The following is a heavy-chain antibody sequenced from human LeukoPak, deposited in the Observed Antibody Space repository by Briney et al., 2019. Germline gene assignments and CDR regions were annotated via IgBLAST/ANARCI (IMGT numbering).Heavy chain of an antibody. J-gene: IGHJ4*02. Sequence: PGGSLRLSCAASGFTFSSYGVHWVRQAPGKGLEWVAVISYDGSKKYYGDSVKGRFNISRDNSKNTLYLKMNSLRAEDTAVYYCARGSGYGYGFTGRERIKSRLDYWGQGTLVSVSS. D-gene: IGHD5-18*01. CDR2: ISYDGSKK. CDR1: GFTFSSYG. V-gene: IGHV3-30*03. CDR3: ARGSGYGYGFTGRERIKSRLDY.